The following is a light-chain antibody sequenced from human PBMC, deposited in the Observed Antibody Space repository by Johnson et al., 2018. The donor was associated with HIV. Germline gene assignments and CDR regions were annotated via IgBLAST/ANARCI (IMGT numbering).Light chain of an antibody. CDR1: SSNIGNNY. CDR3: GTWDSSLSVLYV. Sequence: QSVLTQPPSVSAAPGQKVTISCSGSSSNIGNNYVSWYQQFPGTAPKLVIYDNNRRPSDIPDRFSGSKSGTSATLGITGIQTGDEADYYCGTWDSSLSVLYVFGTGTKVTVL. J-gene: IGLJ1*01. V-gene: IGLV1-51*01. CDR2: DNN.